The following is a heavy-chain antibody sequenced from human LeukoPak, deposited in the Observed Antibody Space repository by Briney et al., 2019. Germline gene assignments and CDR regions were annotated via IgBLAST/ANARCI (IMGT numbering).Heavy chain of an antibody. CDR2: ISSNGGST. D-gene: IGHD6-19*01. J-gene: IGHJ4*02. Sequence: GGSLRLSCSASGFSFTTYAMHWVRQAPGKGLEDVSVISSNGGSTYYADSVKGRFTISRDNAKNSLYLQMNSLRGEDTAVYYCARDSRGWYGRLDFWGQGTLVTVSS. V-gene: IGHV3-64*04. CDR3: ARDSRGWYGRLDF. CDR1: GFSFTTYA.